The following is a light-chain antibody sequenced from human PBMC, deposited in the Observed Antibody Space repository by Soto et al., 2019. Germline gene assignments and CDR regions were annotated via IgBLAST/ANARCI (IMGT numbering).Light chain of an antibody. J-gene: IGKJ1*01. V-gene: IGKV2-28*01. CDR1: QSLLHSNGYNY. CDR3: MQALQTPRT. CDR2: LGS. Sequence: DIVMTQSPLSLPVTPGEPASISCRSSQSLLHSNGYNYLDWYLQKPGQSPQLLIYLGSNRASGVPDRFSGRGSGTDFTLKISRVEAEDVGVYYCMQALQTPRTFGQATKVEIK.